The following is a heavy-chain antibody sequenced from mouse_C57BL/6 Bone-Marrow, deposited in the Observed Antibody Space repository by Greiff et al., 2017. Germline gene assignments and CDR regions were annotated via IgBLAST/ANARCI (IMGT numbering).Heavy chain of an antibody. CDR2: IHPNSGST. J-gene: IGHJ1*03. V-gene: IGHV1-64*01. CDR1: GYTFTSYW. CDR3: APHYYRWYFDV. D-gene: IGHD1-2*01. Sequence: QVQLQQPGAELVKPGASVKLSCKASGYTFTSYWMHWVKQRPGQGLEWIGMIHPNSGSTNYNEKFKSKATLTVDKSSSTAYMQLSSLTSEDSAVYYCAPHYYRWYFDVWGTGTTVTVSS.